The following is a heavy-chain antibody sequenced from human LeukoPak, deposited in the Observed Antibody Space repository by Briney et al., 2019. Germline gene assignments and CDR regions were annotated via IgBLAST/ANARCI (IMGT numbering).Heavy chain of an antibody. CDR1: GFTFSSYS. D-gene: IGHD6-19*01. V-gene: IGHV3-48*01. CDR2: ISSSSSTI. CDR3: AKDFYSSGWSYYYYMDV. J-gene: IGHJ6*03. Sequence: PGGSLRLSCAASGFTFSSYSMNWVRQAPGKGLEWVSYISSSSSTIYYADSVKGRLTISRDNAKNSLYLQMNSLRAEDTAVYYCAKDFYSSGWSYYYYMDVWGKGTTVTISS.